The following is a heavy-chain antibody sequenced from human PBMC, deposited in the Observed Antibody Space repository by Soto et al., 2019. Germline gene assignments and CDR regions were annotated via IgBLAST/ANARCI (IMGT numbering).Heavy chain of an antibody. CDR1: GFTFSSYA. CDR2: ISGSGGST. CDR3: AKDGGRDILTGYYIYYYYGMDV. Sequence: GGSLRLSCAASGFTFSSYAMSWVRQAPGKGLEWVSAISGSGGSTYYADSVKGRFTISRDNSKNTLYPQMNSLRAEDTAVYYCAKDGGRDILTGYYIYYYYGMDVWGQGTTVTVSS. V-gene: IGHV3-23*01. D-gene: IGHD3-9*01. J-gene: IGHJ6*02.